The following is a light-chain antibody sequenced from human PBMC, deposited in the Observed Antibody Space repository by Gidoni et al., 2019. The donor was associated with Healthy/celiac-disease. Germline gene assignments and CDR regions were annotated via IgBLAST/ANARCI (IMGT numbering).Light chain of an antibody. CDR1: QSISSY. Sequence: IQLTQSPSSLSASVVDRITITCRASQSISSYLNWYQQKPGKAPTLLIYAASSLQSGVPSRFSGSGSGTDFTLTISSLQPEDFETYYCQQSYSTPPTFGQGTKVEIK. CDR3: QQSYSTPPT. CDR2: AAS. J-gene: IGKJ1*01. V-gene: IGKV1-39*01.